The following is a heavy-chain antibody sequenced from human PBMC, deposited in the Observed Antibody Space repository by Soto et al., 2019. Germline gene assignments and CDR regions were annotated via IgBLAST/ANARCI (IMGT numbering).Heavy chain of an antibody. J-gene: IGHJ4*02. V-gene: IGHV3-9*01. CDR2: ISWNSGSI. CDR3: AKDGGDSSGYYFDY. D-gene: IGHD3-22*01. Sequence: PGGSLRLSCAASGFTFDDYAMHWVRQAPGKGLEWVSGISWNSGSIGYADSVKGRFTISRDNAKNSLYLQMNSLRAEDTALYYCAKDGGDSSGYYFDYWGQGTLVTVSS. CDR1: GFTFDDYA.